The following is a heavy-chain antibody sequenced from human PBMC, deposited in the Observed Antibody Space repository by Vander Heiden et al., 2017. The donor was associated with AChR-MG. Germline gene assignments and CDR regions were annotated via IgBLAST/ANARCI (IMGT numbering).Heavy chain of an antibody. CDR3: AKDRLAATVTQCLDY. CDR1: GFAFRSYG. J-gene: IGHJ4*02. CDR2: ISYDGSNK. Sequence: QVHLAEPGAGVVQPGPSPILPCPVSGFAFRSYGMHWVRQAPGKGLEWVAVISYDGSNKYYADSVKGRITIARDNSKNTLYLQMNSLSAENAAVYYCAKDRLAATVTQCLDYWGQGTLVTVSS. V-gene: IGHV3-30*18. D-gene: IGHD4-17*01.